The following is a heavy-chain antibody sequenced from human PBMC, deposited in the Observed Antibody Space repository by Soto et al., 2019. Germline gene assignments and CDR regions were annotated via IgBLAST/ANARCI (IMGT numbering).Heavy chain of an antibody. D-gene: IGHD2-2*01. CDR2: ISYYGNNK. J-gene: IGHJ6*02. CDR3: ARDFVVPDATPQLNYYYYGMDV. V-gene: IGHV3-30*14. CDR1: GFTFGTYP. Sequence: PGGSLRLSCAASGFTFGTYPMHWIRQAPGKGPEWVAFISYYGNNKYYADSVKGRFTISRDNSKNTLYLQMNSLRAEDTAVYYCARDFVVPDATPQLNYYYYGMDVWGQGTTVTVSS.